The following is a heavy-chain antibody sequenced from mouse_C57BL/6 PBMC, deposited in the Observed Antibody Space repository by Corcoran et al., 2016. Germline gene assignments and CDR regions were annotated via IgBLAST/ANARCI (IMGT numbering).Heavy chain of an antibody. J-gene: IGHJ2*01. V-gene: IGHV9-3*01. CDR3: ASSGFDY. Sequence: QIQLVQSGPEVKKPGETVKISCKASGYTFTTYGMSWVKQAPGKGLKWMGWINPYSGLPTYADDFNGRIAFSLETSASTAYVQINNLKNEDTATYFCASSGFDYWGQGTTLTVSS. D-gene: IGHD3-2*02. CDR2: INPYSGLP. CDR1: GYTFTTYG.